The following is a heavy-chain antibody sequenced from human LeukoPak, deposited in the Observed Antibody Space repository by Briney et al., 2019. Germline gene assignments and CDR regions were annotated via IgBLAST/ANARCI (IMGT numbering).Heavy chain of an antibody. V-gene: IGHV1-2*02. D-gene: IGHD3-22*01. J-gene: IGHJ4*02. CDR3: ARDRLPWYDSSGYYSYVFDY. CDR1: GYTFTGYY. CDR2: INPNSGGT. Sequence: GASVKVSCKASGYTFTGYYMHWVRQAPGQGLEWMGWINPNSGGTKYSQEFQGRVTITRDTSASTAYMELSSLRSEDMAVYYCARDRLPWYDSSGYYSYVFDYWGQGTLVTVSS.